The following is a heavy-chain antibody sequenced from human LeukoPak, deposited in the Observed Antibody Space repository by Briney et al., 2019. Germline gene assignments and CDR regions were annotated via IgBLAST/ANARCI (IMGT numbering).Heavy chain of an antibody. CDR2: IYTSGST. Sequence: PSETLSLTCTVSGGSISSGSYYWSWIRQPAGKGLEWIGRIYTSGSTNYNSSLKSRVTISVDTSKNQLSLKLSSVTATDTAVYYCAAAFSAYDPFDSWGQGTLVTVSS. D-gene: IGHD5-12*01. CDR1: GGSISSGSYY. CDR3: AAAFSAYDPFDS. J-gene: IGHJ4*02. V-gene: IGHV4-61*02.